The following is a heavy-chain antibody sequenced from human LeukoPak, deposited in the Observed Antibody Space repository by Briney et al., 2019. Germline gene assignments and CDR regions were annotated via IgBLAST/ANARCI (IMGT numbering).Heavy chain of an antibody. D-gene: IGHD2-15*01. CDR1: GFTFSRYS. CDR3: ARDSEAYCSGGSCSMFDY. CDR2: IRGSSSYI. Sequence: GGSLRLSCAASGFTFSRYSMNWVRQAPGKGLEWLSSIRGSSSYIYYADSVKGRFTVSRDNAKNSLYLQMNSLRAEDTAVYYCARDSEAYCSGGSCSMFDYWGQGTLVTVSS. V-gene: IGHV3-21*01. J-gene: IGHJ4*02.